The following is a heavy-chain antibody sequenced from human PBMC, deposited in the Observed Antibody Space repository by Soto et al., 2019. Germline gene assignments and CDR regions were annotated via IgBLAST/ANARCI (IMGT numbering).Heavy chain of an antibody. CDR1: GGTFSSYA. D-gene: IGHD2-15*01. J-gene: IGHJ5*02. CDR3: AREGGAIVKGDVNLFDP. CDR2: IIPIFGTA. V-gene: IGHV1-69*01. Sequence: QVQLVQSGAEVKKPGSSVKVSCKASGGTFSSYAISWVRQAPGQGLEWMGGIIPIFGTANYAQKLQGRVTITAEESTSTAYMEQSSLRTEDPAVYYCAREGGAIVKGDVNLFDPWGQGTLVTVSS.